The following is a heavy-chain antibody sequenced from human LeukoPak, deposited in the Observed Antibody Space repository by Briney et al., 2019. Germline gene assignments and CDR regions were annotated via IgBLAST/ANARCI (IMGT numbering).Heavy chain of an antibody. V-gene: IGHV3-7*01. D-gene: IGHD3-22*01. J-gene: IGHJ4*02. CDR2: IRHDGSET. Sequence: QPGGSLRLSCAASGCPFSSYWMSWVRAAPGKGLEWVGIIRHDGSETYYVDSLRGRFTISRDNAKNLVYLQMSSLRAEDTAIYYCARDETYDYESNGYLDFWGQGTVVTVSS. CDR1: GCPFSSYW. CDR3: ARDETYDYESNGYLDF.